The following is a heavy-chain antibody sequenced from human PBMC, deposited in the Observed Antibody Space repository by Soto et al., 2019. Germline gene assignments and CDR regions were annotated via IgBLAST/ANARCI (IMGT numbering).Heavy chain of an antibody. CDR3: ATEGAKTTGNFDY. D-gene: IGHD1-1*01. Sequence: GSRILSCLASQFTFVSCGMNWVGQAPGEWLEWVAGVSPQGANTYYADSGRGRFIISRDDSTTTVSLGRNSLRGDDSAVYYCATEGAKTTGNFDYWGQGTVVTVPS. CDR1: QFTFVSCG. V-gene: IGHV3-23*01. CDR2: VSPQGANT. J-gene: IGHJ4*02.